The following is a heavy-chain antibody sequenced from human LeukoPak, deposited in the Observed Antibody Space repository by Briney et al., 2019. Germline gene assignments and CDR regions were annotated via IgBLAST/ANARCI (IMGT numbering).Heavy chain of an antibody. CDR2: IFYLGST. D-gene: IGHD6-6*01. J-gene: IGHJ5*02. CDR3: ARKYPDHWFDP. CDR1: GGSISSGNFY. V-gene: IGHV4-30-4*01. Sequence: SETLSLTCTVSGGSISSGNFYWSWIRQPPGKGLEWIGYIFYLGSTYYNLSLKSRVTMSVDTSKNQFSLKLRSVTAADTAVYYCARKYPDHWFDPWGQGTLVTVSS.